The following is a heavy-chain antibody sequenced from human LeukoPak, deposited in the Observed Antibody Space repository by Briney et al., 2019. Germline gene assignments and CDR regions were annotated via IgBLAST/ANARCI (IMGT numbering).Heavy chain of an antibody. CDR2: INHSGST. CDR1: GGSFIGYD. CDR3: ARGIVVGVAARPKTYGMDV. D-gene: IGHD2-15*01. Sequence: SETLSLTCAVYGGSFIGYDWSWIRQPPGKGLEWIGKINHSGSTNYNPSFKSRVTISVDTSKNQFSLKLSSVTAADTAVYYCARGIVVGVAARPKTYGMDVWGQGTTVTVSS. J-gene: IGHJ6*02. V-gene: IGHV4-34*01.